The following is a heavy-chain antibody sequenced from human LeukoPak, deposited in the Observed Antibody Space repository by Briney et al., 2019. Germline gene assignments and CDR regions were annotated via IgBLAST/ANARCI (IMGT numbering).Heavy chain of an antibody. CDR3: ARGITMIVVVSPTDGGAFDY. D-gene: IGHD3-22*01. CDR2: ISAYNGNT. V-gene: IGHV1-18*01. Sequence: APGSVSGKAAEYTVTSYGISWGRQAAGQGGEGRGWISAYNGNTNYAQKHQGRVTMTTDTSTSTAYMELRSLRSDDTAGEYCARGITMIVVVSPTDGGAFDYWGQGTLVTVSS. J-gene: IGHJ4*02. CDR1: EYTVTSYG.